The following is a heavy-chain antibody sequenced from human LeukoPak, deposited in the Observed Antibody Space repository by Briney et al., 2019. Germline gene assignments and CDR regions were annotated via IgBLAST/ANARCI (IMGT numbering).Heavy chain of an antibody. CDR3: AREFFLTGTTHYFDY. J-gene: IGHJ4*02. CDR1: GFTFNSYG. V-gene: IGHV3-30*19. CDR2: ISYDGSNK. D-gene: IGHD1-14*01. Sequence: GGSLRLSCAASGFTFNSYGMHWVRQAPGKGLEWVAVISYDGSNKYYADSVKGRFTISRDNSKNTLYLQMNSLRAEDTAVYYCAREFFLTGTTHYFDYWGQGTLVTVSS.